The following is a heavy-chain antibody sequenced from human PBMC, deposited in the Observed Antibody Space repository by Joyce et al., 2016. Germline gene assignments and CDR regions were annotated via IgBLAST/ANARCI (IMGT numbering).Heavy chain of an antibody. J-gene: IGHJ4*02. CDR2: ISPHKGNT. D-gene: IGHD3-3*01. Sequence: QVQLVQSGAEVKKPGASVKVSCKASGYSFISYGISWGRQAPGQGLEWMGWISPHKGNTDYAQELQGRGTMTTDTSTSTADMELRSLRSEDTAVYYWARVEWLLEGVDYWGQGTLVTVSS. V-gene: IGHV1-18*04. CDR3: ARVEWLLEGVDY. CDR1: GYSFISYG.